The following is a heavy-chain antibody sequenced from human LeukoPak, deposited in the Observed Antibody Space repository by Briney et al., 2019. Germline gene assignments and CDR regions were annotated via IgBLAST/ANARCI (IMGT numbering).Heavy chain of an antibody. CDR1: GFTFSSYW. CDR2: INNDGSST. V-gene: IGHV3-74*01. Sequence: GGSLRLSCGASGFTFSSYWMHWVRQAPGKGLMWVSRINNDGSSTSYADSVQGRFTISRDNAKNTLYLQMNSLRAEDTALYYCARVARGDYYYYYMDVWGKGTTVTVSS. J-gene: IGHJ6*03. D-gene: IGHD3-10*01. CDR3: ARVARGDYYYYYMDV.